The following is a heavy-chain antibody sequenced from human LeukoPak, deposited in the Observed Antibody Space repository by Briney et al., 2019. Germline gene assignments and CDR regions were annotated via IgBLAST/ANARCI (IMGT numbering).Heavy chain of an antibody. CDR1: GYTFIDYY. J-gene: IGHJ4*02. CDR3: ARGYGGNDGFDY. Sequence: ASVKVSCKTSGYTFIDYYMHWVRQAPGQGLEWMGIINPSGGSTSYAQKFQGRVTLTRDPSTSTVYMELSSLRSEDTAVYYCARGYGGNDGFDYWGQGTLVTVSS. V-gene: IGHV1-46*01. CDR2: INPSGGST. D-gene: IGHD4-23*01.